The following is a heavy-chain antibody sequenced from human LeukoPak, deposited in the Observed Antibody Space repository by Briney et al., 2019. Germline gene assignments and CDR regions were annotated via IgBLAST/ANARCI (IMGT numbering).Heavy chain of an antibody. CDR1: GFTFSSYW. CDR2: INTDGSST. Sequence: GGSLRLSCAASGFTFSSYWMHWVRQAPGKGLVWVSRINTDGSSTSYADSVKGRFTISRDNAKNTLYLQMNSLRAEDTAVYYCARDASLLVVGVYMDVWGKGTTVTVSS. D-gene: IGHD1-26*01. J-gene: IGHJ6*03. V-gene: IGHV3-74*01. CDR3: ARDASLLVVGVYMDV.